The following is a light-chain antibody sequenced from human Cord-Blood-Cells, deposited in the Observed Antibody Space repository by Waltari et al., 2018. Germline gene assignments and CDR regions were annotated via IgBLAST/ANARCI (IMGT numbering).Light chain of an antibody. CDR3: CSYAGSSTYV. CDR2: EGS. Sequence: QSALTHPASVSGSPGQSLTIPCTGTSRDVGSSNLVSWYQQHPGKAPKLMIYEGSKRPSGVSNRFSGSKSGNTASLTISGLQAEDEADYYCCSYAGSSTYVFGTGTKVTVL. V-gene: IGLV2-23*01. CDR1: SRDVGSSNL. J-gene: IGLJ1*01.